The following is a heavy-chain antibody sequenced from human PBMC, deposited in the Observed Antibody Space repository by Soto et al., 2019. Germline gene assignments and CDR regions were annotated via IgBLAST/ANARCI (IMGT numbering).Heavy chain of an antibody. D-gene: IGHD5-12*01. CDR2: ISRSGDST. CDR1: GFTFSSYA. CDR3: AKSRSATRGSFDI. V-gene: IGHV3-23*04. J-gene: IGHJ3*02. Sequence: EVQLVESGGGLVQPGGSLRLSCVASGFTFSSYAMSWVRQAPGKGLEWVSGISRSGDSTDYADSVKGRFTISRDNSKNTLYVQMNSLRAEDTAVFYCAKSRSATRGSFDIWGPGTMVTVSS.